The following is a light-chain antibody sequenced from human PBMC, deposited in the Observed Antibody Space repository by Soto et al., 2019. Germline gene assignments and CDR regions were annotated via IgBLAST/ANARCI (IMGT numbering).Light chain of an antibody. CDR1: QSVSSY. CDR3: QQRSNWHPAIT. V-gene: IGKV3-11*01. J-gene: IGKJ5*01. CDR2: DAS. Sequence: EIVLTQSPATLHLSPGETATLSCRASQSVSSYLAWYQQKPGQAPRLLIYDASNRATGIPARFSGSGSGTDFTLTISSLEPEDFAVYYCQQRSNWHPAITFGQGTRLEIK.